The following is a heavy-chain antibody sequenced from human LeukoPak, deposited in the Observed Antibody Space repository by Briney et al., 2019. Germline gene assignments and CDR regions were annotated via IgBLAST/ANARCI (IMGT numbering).Heavy chain of an antibody. D-gene: IGHD6-13*01. CDR3: ARGSYSSSVRGNWFDP. V-gene: IGHV5-10-1*01. CDR1: GYSFTCYS. Sequence: GESLRISCKGSGYSFTCYSISWVRQMPGKGLEWMGRIDPSDSYTNYSPSFQGHVTISADKSISTAYLQWSSLKASDTAMYYCARGSYSSSVRGNWFDPWGQGTLVTVSS. J-gene: IGHJ5*02. CDR2: IDPSDSYT.